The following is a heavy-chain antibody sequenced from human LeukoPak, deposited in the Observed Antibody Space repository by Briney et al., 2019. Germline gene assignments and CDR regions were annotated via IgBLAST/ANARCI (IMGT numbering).Heavy chain of an antibody. J-gene: IGHJ5*02. CDR2: ISGSGGST. D-gene: IGHD6-19*01. V-gene: IGHV3-23*01. CDR3: AKEVASGWYNWFDP. CDR1: GFTFSSYV. Sequence: GGSLRLSCAASGFTFSSYVMSWVRQAPGKGLEWVSAISGSGGSTYYADSVKGRFTISRDNSKNKLYLQMNSLRAEDTAVYYCAKEVASGWYNWFDPWGQGTLVIVSS.